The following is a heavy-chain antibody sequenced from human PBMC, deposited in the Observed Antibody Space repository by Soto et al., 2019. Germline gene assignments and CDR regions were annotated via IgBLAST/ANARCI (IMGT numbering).Heavy chain of an antibody. D-gene: IGHD3-3*01. CDR1: GGSISSYY. V-gene: IGHV4-59*01. CDR3: ARDHLSDWSGYYTSGWFDP. J-gene: IGHJ5*02. CDR2: IYYSGST. Sequence: SETLSLTCTVSGGSISSYYWSWIRQPPGKGLEWIGYIYYSGSTNYNPSLKSRVTISVETSKNQFSLKLSSVTAADTAVYYCARDHLSDWSGYYTSGWFDPWGQGTLVTVSS.